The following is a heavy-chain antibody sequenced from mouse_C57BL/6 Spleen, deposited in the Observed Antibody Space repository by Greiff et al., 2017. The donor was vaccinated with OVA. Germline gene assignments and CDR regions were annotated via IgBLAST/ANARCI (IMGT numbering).Heavy chain of an antibody. CDR2: IWSGGST. Sequence: QVQLKESGPGLVQPSQSLSITCTVSGFSLTSYGVHWVRQSPGKGLEWLGVIWSGGSTDYNAAFISRLSISKDNSKSQVFFKMNSLQADDTAIYYCASYYGSSYGAMDYWGQRTSVTVSS. CDR1: GFSLTSYG. D-gene: IGHD1-1*01. CDR3: ASYYGSSYGAMDY. J-gene: IGHJ4*01. V-gene: IGHV2-2*01.